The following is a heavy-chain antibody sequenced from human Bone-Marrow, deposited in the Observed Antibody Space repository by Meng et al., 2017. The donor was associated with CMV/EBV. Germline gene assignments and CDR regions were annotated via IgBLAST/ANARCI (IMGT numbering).Heavy chain of an antibody. Sequence: FSSYWMSWVREAPGKGVEWVANIKQDGSEKYYVDSVKGRFKMSRDNAKNSLYLQMNSLRAEDTAVYYCARGSGRYCSSTSCYFDWFDPWGQGTLVTVSS. CDR3: ARGSGRYCSSTSCYFDWFDP. CDR2: IKQDGSEK. V-gene: IGHV3-7*03. CDR1: FSSYW. D-gene: IGHD2-2*01. J-gene: IGHJ5*02.